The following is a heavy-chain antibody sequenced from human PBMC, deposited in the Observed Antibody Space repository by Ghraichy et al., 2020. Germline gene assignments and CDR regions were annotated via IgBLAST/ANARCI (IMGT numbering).Heavy chain of an antibody. CDR1: GFTFSTYW. D-gene: IGHD2-21*01. CDR2: IKSDGSEK. V-gene: IGHV3-7*03. CDR3: ARPLRGAGEEF. J-gene: IGHJ4*02. Sequence: GGSLRLSCAASGFTFSTYWMAWFRQAPGKGPEWVASIKSDGSEKYYVDSVKGRFTISRDNARKSLDLQMNNLRAEDTAVYYCARPLRGAGEEFWGQGTLVTVSS.